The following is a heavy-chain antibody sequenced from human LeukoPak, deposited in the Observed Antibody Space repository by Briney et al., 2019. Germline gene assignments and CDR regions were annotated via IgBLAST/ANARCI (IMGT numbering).Heavy chain of an antibody. CDR2: INPNSGGT. CDR3: ARYSGSLGAFDI. D-gene: IGHD1-26*01. Sequence: GASVKVSCKASGYTFTGYYMHWVRQAPGQGLEWMGWINPNSGGTNYAQKFQGRVAMTRDTSISTAYMELSRLRSDDTAVYYCARYSGSLGAFDIWGQGTMVTVSS. V-gene: IGHV1-2*02. J-gene: IGHJ3*02. CDR1: GYTFTGYY.